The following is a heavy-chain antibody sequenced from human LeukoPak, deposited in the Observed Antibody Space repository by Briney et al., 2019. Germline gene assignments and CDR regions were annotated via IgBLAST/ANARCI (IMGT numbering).Heavy chain of an antibody. J-gene: IGHJ4*02. CDR1: GFTFSSHS. CDR2: ISGGSATI. Sequence: GGSLRLSCAATGFTFSSHSMNWVRQAPGKGLEWVSYISGGSATIYYADSVKGRFTISRDNAKNSLYLQMSGLRDEDTAVYYCVSGNYGQFDYWGQGTLVTVSS. CDR3: VSGNYGQFDY. V-gene: IGHV3-48*02. D-gene: IGHD3-10*01.